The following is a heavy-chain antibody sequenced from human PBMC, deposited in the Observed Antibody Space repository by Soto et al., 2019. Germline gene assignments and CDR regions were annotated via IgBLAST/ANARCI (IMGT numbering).Heavy chain of an antibody. V-gene: IGHV1-8*01. CDR3: ARGVDNGVDV. D-gene: IGHD2-8*01. Sequence: QVQLAQSGAEVTKPGASVKVSCKASGYTFTSYDINWVRQATGQGLEWMGWMSPNSGATGYAQKFQGRVTMTRDTSISTVYMELSNLRSEDTAIYYCARGVDNGVDVWGQGSTVTVSS. J-gene: IGHJ6*02. CDR1: GYTFTSYD. CDR2: MSPNSGAT.